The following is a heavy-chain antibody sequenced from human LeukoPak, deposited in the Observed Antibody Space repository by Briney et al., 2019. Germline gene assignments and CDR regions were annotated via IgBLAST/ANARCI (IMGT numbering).Heavy chain of an antibody. J-gene: IGHJ5*02. V-gene: IGHV4-4*07. D-gene: IGHD3-16*01. CDR1: GDSMRSFY. Sequence: SETLSLTCTVSGDSMRSFYWSFIRQPAGKGLEWIARIHTSGTTWYNASLKSRVGMTVDTSKNQFSLRLTSVTAADTAVYYCARGDLYDGGGRNWFDPWGQGTLVTVSS. CDR2: IHTSGTT. CDR3: ARGDLYDGGGRNWFDP.